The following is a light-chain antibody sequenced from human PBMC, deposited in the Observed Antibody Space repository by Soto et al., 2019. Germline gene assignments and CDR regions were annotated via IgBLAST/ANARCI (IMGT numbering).Light chain of an antibody. CDR2: EAS. J-gene: IGKJ5*01. CDR1: QSVSSS. Sequence: EIVLTQSPATLSLSPGERATLSCRASQSVSSSLAWYQQKPGQAPRLLIYEASNRASAIPARFSGSGSGTDFTLTISSLEPEDFAVYYCQQRTNRTPVTFGQGTRLEIK. V-gene: IGKV3-11*01. CDR3: QQRTNRTPVT.